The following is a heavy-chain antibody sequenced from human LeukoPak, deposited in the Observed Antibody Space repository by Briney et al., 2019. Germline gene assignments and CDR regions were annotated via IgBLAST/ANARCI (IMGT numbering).Heavy chain of an antibody. V-gene: IGHV3-30*02. Sequence: PGGSLRLSCAASGFTFSSYSMHWVRQAPGKGLEWVAFIRYDGSNKYYADSVKGRFTISRDNSKNTLYLQMNSLRAEDTAVYYCAKVSSGSRYYYYYGMDVWGQGTTVTVSS. CDR2: IRYDGSNK. J-gene: IGHJ6*02. D-gene: IGHD1-26*01. CDR3: AKVSSGSRYYYYYGMDV. CDR1: GFTFSSYS.